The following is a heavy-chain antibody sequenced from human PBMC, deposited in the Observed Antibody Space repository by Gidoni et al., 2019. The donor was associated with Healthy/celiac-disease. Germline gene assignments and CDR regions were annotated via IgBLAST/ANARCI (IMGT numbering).Heavy chain of an antibody. CDR1: GFTFSRYS. D-gene: IGHD3-3*01. V-gene: IGHV3-48*02. J-gene: IGHJ5*02. Sequence: EVQLVESGGGLVQPGGSLRLSCAASGFTFSRYSMNWVRQAPGKGLEWVSYISSSSSTIYYADSVKGRFTISRDNAKNSLYLQMTSLRDEDTAVYYCARGDLSGRFLEWLPTQALPFDPWGQGTLVTVSS. CDR3: ARGDLSGRFLEWLPTQALPFDP. CDR2: ISSSSSTI.